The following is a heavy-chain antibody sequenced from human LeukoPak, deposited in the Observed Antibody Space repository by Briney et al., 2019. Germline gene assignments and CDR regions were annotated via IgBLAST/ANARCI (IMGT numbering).Heavy chain of an antibody. V-gene: IGHV3-23*01. Sequence: PGASLRLSCAASGFTFSSYAMSWVRQAPGKGLEWVSAISGSGGSTYYADSVKGRFTISRDNSKNTLCLQMNSLRAEDTAVYYCAKVIRDGYNYFDYWGQGTLVTVSS. J-gene: IGHJ4*02. CDR1: GFTFSSYA. CDR2: ISGSGGST. D-gene: IGHD5-24*01. CDR3: AKVIRDGYNYFDY.